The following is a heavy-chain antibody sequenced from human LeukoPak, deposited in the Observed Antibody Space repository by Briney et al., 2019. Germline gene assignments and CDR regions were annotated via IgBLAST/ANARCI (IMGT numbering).Heavy chain of an antibody. CDR3: ARVADYSNSAHADY. CDR2: ISYDGSNK. CDR1: GFTFSSYG. V-gene: IGHV3-30*03. Sequence: PGRSLRLSCAASGFTFSSYGMHWVRQAPGKGLEWVAVISYDGSNKYYADSVKGRFTISRDNSKNTLYLQMNSLGAEDTAVYYCARVADYSNSAHADYWGQGTLVTVSS. D-gene: IGHD4-11*01. J-gene: IGHJ4*02.